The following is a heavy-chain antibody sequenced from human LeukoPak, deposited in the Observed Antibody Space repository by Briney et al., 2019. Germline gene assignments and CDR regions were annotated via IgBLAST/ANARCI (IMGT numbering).Heavy chain of an antibody. J-gene: IGHJ4*02. CDR3: ARGFPYTSRQFES. Sequence: AGDSLRLSCAASGFTFSGSYMSWIRQTPGRGLEWVSYIGNDGRPIYYADSVKGRFTISRDNTNNSLFLQTNNLRAEDTAVYYCARGFPYTSRQFESWGQGTLVTVSS. CDR2: IGNDGRPI. V-gene: IGHV3-11*01. CDR1: GFTFSGSY. D-gene: IGHD2-2*01.